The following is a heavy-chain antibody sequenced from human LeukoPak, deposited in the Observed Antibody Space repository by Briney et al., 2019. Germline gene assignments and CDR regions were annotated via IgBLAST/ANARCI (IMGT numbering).Heavy chain of an antibody. J-gene: IGHJ1*01. V-gene: IGHV1-2*02. CDR2: INPNSGGT. D-gene: IGHD3-22*01. CDR3: ARGYYDSSDFEYFQH. Sequence: ASVKVSCKASGYTFTGYYMHWVRQAPGQGLEWMGWINPNSGGTNYAQKFQGRVTMTRDTSISTVYMELSRLRSDDTAVFFCARGYYDSSDFEYFQHWGQGTLVTVSS. CDR1: GYTFTGYY.